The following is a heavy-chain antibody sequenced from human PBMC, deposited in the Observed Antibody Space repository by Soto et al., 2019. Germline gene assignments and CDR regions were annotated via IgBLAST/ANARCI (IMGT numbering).Heavy chain of an antibody. J-gene: IGHJ4*02. CDR3: ARDNGATTNTWYYFVT. V-gene: IGHV3-48*02. D-gene: IGHD2-8*01. CDR1: GFTFRNYG. Sequence: EVQLVESGGGLVQPEGSLRLSCAASGFTFRNYGMNWVRQAPGKGLEWVSYISSSSVAIFYAVSVKGRFTISRDNAKNSLFLQMNSLRDEDTAVYYCARDNGATTNTWYYFVTLGQGTLVTVSS. CDR2: ISSSSVAI.